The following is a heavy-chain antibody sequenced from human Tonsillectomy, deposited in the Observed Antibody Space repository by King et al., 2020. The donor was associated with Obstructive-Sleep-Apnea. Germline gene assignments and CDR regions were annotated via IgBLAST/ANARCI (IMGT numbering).Heavy chain of an antibody. D-gene: IGHD3-10*01. J-gene: IGHJ6*02. V-gene: IGHV4-59*01. CDR2: IYYSGST. Sequence: MQLQESGPGLVKPSETLSLTCTVSGGSISSYYWSWIRQPPGKGLEWIGYIYYSGSTNYNPSLKSRVTISVDTSKNQFSLTLSSVTAADTAVYYCARDVGSGAEGYYYYGMDVWGQGTTVTVSS. CDR3: ARDVGSGAEGYYYYGMDV. CDR1: GGSISSYY.